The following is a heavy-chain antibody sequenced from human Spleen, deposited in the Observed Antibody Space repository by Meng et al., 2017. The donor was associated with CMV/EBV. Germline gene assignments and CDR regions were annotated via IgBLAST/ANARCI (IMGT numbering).Heavy chain of an antibody. CDR1: GYTFTIYD. J-gene: IGHJ6*02. Sequence: ASVKVSCKASGYTFTIYDINWVRQAPGQGLEWMGWINPNSGGTEYAQKFRGRVTMTRDTSITTAYMELSRLRSDDTALYYCARVYYDSSGYYSDHYYGMDVWGQGTTVTVSS. CDR3: ARVYYDSSGYYSDHYYGMDV. D-gene: IGHD3-22*01. V-gene: IGHV1-2*02. CDR2: INPNSGGT.